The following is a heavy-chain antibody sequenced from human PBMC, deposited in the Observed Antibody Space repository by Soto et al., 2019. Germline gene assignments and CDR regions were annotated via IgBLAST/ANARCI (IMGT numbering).Heavy chain of an antibody. CDR3: AKDRSSTSCYAFDY. CDR2: IVGDGSII. Sequence: GGSLRLSCAASGFTFSTYAMNWVRQAPGQGLEWVSGIVGDGSIISYADSVKGRFTISRDNSKNTLYLQMNSLRVEDTAVYYCAKDRSSTSCYAFDYWGQGSLVTVSS. D-gene: IGHD2-2*01. CDR1: GFTFSTYA. V-gene: IGHV3-23*01. J-gene: IGHJ4*02.